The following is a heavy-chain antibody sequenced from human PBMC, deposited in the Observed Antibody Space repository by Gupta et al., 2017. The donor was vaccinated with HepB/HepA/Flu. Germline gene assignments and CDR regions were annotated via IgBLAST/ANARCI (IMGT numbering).Heavy chain of an antibody. CDR2: IISRGSTI. CDR1: GFTYGDYY. J-gene: IGHJ6*02. CDR3: ARDLNMDV. Sequence: QVQLVEYGGGLVKPGGARRLSCAASGFTYGDYYMSLIRQAPGKGLEWVSYIISRGSTIYYADSVKGLFTISRDNAKNSLYLQMNSLRAEDTAVYYCARDLNMDVWGQGTTVTVSS. V-gene: IGHV3-11*04.